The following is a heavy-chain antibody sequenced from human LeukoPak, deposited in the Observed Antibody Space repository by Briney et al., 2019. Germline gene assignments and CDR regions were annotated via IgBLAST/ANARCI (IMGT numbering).Heavy chain of an antibody. CDR2: IIPIFGTA. D-gene: IGHD3-22*01. J-gene: IGHJ4*02. CDR1: GGTFSSYA. Sequence: ASVKVSFKASGGTFSSYAISWVRQAPGQGLEWMGGIIPIFGTANYAQKFQGRVTITTDESTSTAYMELSSLRSEDTAVYYCARDSSGYPIGYFDYWGQGTLVTVSS. V-gene: IGHV1-69*05. CDR3: ARDSSGYPIGYFDY.